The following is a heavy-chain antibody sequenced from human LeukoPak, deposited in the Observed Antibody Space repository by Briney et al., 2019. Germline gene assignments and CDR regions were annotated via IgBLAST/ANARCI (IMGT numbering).Heavy chain of an antibody. CDR3: ARAFYSNGWYQKEDFFDY. Sequence: SETLSLTCTVSGYSINNGYYWGWIRPPPGKGLEWIGSIYHSGSTYYKPSLKSRVTISVDTSKNQFSLKLSSVTAADTAVYYCARAFYSNGWYQKEDFFDYWGQGTPVTVSS. J-gene: IGHJ4*02. D-gene: IGHD6-13*01. CDR2: IYHSGST. CDR1: GYSINNGYY. V-gene: IGHV4-38-2*02.